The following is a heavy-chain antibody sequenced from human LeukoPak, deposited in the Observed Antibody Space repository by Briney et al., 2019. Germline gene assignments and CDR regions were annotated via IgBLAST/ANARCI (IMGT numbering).Heavy chain of an antibody. D-gene: IGHD3-10*01. CDR1: GFSISTGYS. Sequence: SETLSLTCSVSGFSISTGYSWGWIRQPPGKGLEWIATIYHHGNTYFNPSLMSRAFISLDTSKNQFSLRLTSVTAADTAMYYCAREVESWFGDLLSHFDSWGQGTQVTVSS. V-gene: IGHV4-38-2*02. CDR2: IYHHGNT. J-gene: IGHJ4*02. CDR3: AREVESWFGDLLSHFDS.